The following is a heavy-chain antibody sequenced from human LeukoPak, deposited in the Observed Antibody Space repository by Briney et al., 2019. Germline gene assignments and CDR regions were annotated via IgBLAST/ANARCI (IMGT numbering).Heavy chain of an antibody. CDR2: INPSGGST. CDR3: ARVWLGGSQNHYIWFDP. V-gene: IGHV1-46*01. Sequence: ASVKVSCKASGYTFTSYYMHWVRQAPGQGLEWMGIINPSGGSTSYAQKFQGRVTMTRDTSTSTVYMELSSLRSEDTAVYYCARVWLGGSQNHYIWFDPWGQGTLVTVSS. D-gene: IGHD1-26*01. J-gene: IGHJ5*02. CDR1: GYTFTSYY.